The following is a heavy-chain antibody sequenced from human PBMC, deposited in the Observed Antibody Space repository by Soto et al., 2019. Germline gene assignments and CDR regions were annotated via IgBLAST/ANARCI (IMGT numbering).Heavy chain of an antibody. CDR3: TRDGSSSLGDYWSDP. CDR2: MNPNSGNT. J-gene: IGHJ5*02. CDR1: GNTFTSYD. V-gene: IGHV1-8*01. D-gene: IGHD6-6*01. Sequence: ASVKVSCKASGNTFTSYDINWVRQATGQGLEWMGWMNPNSGNTGYAQKFQGRLTMTRNTSISTAYMELTSLRSEDTAVYYCTRDGSSSLGDYWSDPRGKGTLVTVSS.